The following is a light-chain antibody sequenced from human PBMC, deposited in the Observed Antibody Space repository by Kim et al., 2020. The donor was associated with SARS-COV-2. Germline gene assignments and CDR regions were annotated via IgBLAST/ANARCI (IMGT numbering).Light chain of an antibody. Sequence: QSALTQPRSVSESPGQSVTISCTGTSSDVGGYNYVSWYQQHPGKAPKLMISDVANRPSGVPDRFSGSKSGNTASLTISGLQAEDEADYYCCSYAGTYKVFGTGTKVTVL. CDR3: CSYAGTYKV. CDR1: SSDVGGYNY. V-gene: IGLV2-11*01. J-gene: IGLJ1*01. CDR2: DVA.